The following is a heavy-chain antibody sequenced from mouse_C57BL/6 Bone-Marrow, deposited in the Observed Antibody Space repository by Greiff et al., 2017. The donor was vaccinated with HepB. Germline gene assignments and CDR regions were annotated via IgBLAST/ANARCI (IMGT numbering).Heavy chain of an antibody. J-gene: IGHJ1*03. CDR2: IRNKANGYTT. CDR3: ASYDGSLDV. CDR1: GFTFTDYY. D-gene: IGHD2-3*01. V-gene: IGHV7-3*01. Sequence: EVKVVESGGGLVQPGGSLSLSCAASGFTFTDYYMSWVRQPPGKALEWLGFIRNKANGYTTEYSASVKGRFTISRDNSQSILYLQMNALRAEDSATYYCASYDGSLDVWGTGTTVTVSS.